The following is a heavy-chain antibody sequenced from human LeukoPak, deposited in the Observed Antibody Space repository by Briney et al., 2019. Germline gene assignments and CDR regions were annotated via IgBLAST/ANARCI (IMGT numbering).Heavy chain of an antibody. CDR3: ARIRRDYDFWSGYPSGHDP. D-gene: IGHD3-3*01. J-gene: IGHJ5*02. CDR1: GFSLSNARMG. Sequence: SGPTLVNPTETLTLTCTVSGFSLSNARMGVSWIRQPPGKALEWLAHIFSNDEKSYSTSLKSRLTISKDTSKSQVVLTMTNLDPVDAATYYCARIRRDYDFWSGYPSGHDPWGQGTLVTVSS. CDR2: IFSNDEK. V-gene: IGHV2-26*01.